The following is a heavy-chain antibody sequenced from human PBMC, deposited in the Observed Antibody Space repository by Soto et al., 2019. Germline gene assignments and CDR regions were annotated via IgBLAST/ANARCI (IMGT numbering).Heavy chain of an antibody. J-gene: IGHJ5*02. V-gene: IGHV1-69*01. D-gene: IGHD3-10*01. Sequence: QVQLVQSGAEVKKPGSSVKVSCKASGGTFSSYAISWVRQAPGQGLEWMGGIIPIFGTANYAQKFQGRVTITAEESTSTADMELSSLRSDDTAVYYCASQDGSGSYRLNWFDHWGQGTMVTVSS. CDR2: IIPIFGTA. CDR1: GGTFSSYA. CDR3: ASQDGSGSYRLNWFDH.